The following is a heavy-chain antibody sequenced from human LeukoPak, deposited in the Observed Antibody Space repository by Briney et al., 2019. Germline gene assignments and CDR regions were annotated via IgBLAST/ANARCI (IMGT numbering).Heavy chain of an antibody. J-gene: IGHJ1*01. CDR2: ISSSSNYK. CDR1: GFTFSSYA. V-gene: IGHV3-21*05. Sequence: GGSLRLSCAASGFTFSSYAMHWVRQAPGKGLEWISYISSSSNYKNYADSVQGRFTISRDNAKSSLYLQMNGLRAVDTAVYYCARHGLYDSTDYWTFQHWGQGTLVTVSS. CDR3: ARHGLYDSTDYWTFQH. D-gene: IGHD3-22*01.